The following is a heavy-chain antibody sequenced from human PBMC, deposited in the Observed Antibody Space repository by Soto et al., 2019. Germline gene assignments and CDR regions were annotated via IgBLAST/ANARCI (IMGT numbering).Heavy chain of an antibody. Sequence: KPSETLSLTCAVSGGSISSGGYSWSWIRQPPGKGLEWIGYIYHSGSTYYNPSLKSRVTISVDRSKNQFSLKLSSVTAADTAVYYCARDVRSGSYYGGRWFDPWGQGTLVTVSS. J-gene: IGHJ5*02. CDR1: GGSISSGGYS. CDR3: ARDVRSGSYYGGRWFDP. V-gene: IGHV4-30-2*01. D-gene: IGHD1-26*01. CDR2: IYHSGST.